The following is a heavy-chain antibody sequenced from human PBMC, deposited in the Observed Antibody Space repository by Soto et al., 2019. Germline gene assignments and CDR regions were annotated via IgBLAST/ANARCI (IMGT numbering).Heavy chain of an antibody. CDR1: GGSVSSGTYY. CDR3: AREDSSGYYHPLFNGMDV. J-gene: IGHJ6*02. Sequence: QVQLQESGPGLVKPSETLSLTCTVSGGSVSSGTYYWGWIRQPPGKGLEWIGYIYYSGSTNYNPSLKSRVTISVDTSKNQFSLKLSSVTAADTALYYCAREDSSGYYHPLFNGMDVWGQGTTVTVSS. V-gene: IGHV4-61*01. CDR2: IYYSGST. D-gene: IGHD3-22*01.